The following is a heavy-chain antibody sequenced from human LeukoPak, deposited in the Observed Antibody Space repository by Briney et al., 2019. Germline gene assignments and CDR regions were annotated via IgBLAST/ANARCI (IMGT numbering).Heavy chain of an antibody. CDR3: ARVLLKGQLHLGYYYYMDV. CDR2: IYYSENT. V-gene: IGHV4-59*13. Sequence: PSETLSLTCTVSGDSISSYYWSWIRQPPGKGLEWIGYIYYSENTYYNPSLKSRVTTSVDTSKNQFSLKLTSVTAADTAVYYCARVLLKGQLHLGYYYYMDVWGKGTTITVSS. D-gene: IGHD2-2*01. CDR1: GDSISSYY. J-gene: IGHJ6*03.